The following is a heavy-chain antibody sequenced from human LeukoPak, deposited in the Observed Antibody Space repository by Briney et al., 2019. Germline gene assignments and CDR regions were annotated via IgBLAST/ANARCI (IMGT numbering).Heavy chain of an antibody. CDR1: GFTFSGSA. CDR3: TRYGETPNYYYMDV. J-gene: IGHJ6*03. V-gene: IGHV3-73*01. Sequence: GGSLRLSCAASGFTFSGSAMHWVRQASGKGLEWVGRIRSKANSYATAYAASVKGRFTISRDDSKNTASLQMNSLKTEDTAVYYCTRYGETPNYYYMDVWGKGTTVTVSS. D-gene: IGHD4-17*01. CDR2: IRSKANSYAT.